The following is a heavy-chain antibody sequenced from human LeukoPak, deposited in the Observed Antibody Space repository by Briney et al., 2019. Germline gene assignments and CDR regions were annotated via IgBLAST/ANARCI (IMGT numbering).Heavy chain of an antibody. D-gene: IGHD5-24*01. CDR1: GYTFTNYG. CDR2: INPNSGGT. J-gene: IGHJ4*02. CDR3: ARVRDGYDASDY. Sequence: ASVKVSCKTSGYTFTNYGMHWVRQAPGQRLEWMGRINPNSGGTNYAQKLQGRVTMTTDTSTSTAYMELRSLRSDDTAVYYCARVRDGYDASDYWGQGTLVIVSS. V-gene: IGHV1-18*01.